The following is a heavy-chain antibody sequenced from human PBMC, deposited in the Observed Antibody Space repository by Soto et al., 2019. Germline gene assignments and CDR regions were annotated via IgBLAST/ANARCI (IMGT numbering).Heavy chain of an antibody. D-gene: IGHD3-9*01. CDR3: ASRIVGDILTGYTPLGYYYYGMDV. CDR1: GGSFSGYY. J-gene: IGHJ6*02. V-gene: IGHV4-34*01. Sequence: SETLSLTCAVYGGSFSGYYWSWIRQPPGKGLEWIGEINHSGSTNYNPSLKSRVTISVDTSKNQFSLKLSSVTAADTAVYYCASRIVGDILTGYTPLGYYYYGMDVWGQGTTVTVSS. CDR2: INHSGST.